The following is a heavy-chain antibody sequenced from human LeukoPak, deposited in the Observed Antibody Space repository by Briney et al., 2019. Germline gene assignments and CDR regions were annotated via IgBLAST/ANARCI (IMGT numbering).Heavy chain of an antibody. D-gene: IGHD1-26*01. Sequence: GASVKVSCKASGGTFSSYAISWVRQAPGQGLEWMGWISAYNGNTNYAQKLQGRVTMTTDTSTSTAYMELRSLRSDDTAVYYCARDIVGARGGDAFNIWGQGTMVTVSS. CDR1: GGTFSSYA. CDR3: ARDIVGARGGDAFNI. CDR2: ISAYNGNT. V-gene: IGHV1-18*01. J-gene: IGHJ3*02.